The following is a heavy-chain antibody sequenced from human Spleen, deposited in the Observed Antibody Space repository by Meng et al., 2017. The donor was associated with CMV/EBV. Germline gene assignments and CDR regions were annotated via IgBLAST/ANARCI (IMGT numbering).Heavy chain of an antibody. V-gene: IGHV4-34*01. J-gene: IGHJ4*02. CDR3: ARLYGGYDRDY. CDR1: GGPFSGYD. Sequence: TCAVYGGPFSGYDWSWIRQHPGKGLEWIGEINNRGNTNHNPSLKSRVTISVDTSKNQFSLKLSSVTAADTAVYYCARLYGGYDRDYWGQGTLVTVSS. D-gene: IGHD5-12*01. CDR2: INNRGNT.